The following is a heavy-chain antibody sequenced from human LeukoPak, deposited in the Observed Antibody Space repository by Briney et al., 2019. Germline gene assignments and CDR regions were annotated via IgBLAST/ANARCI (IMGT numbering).Heavy chain of an antibody. CDR3: AKDVYDCSGGSCPQYYYVMDV. CDR1: GFTFSSYG. J-gene: IGHJ6*02. Sequence: GGSLRLSCTASGFTFSSYGMHWVRQAPGKGLEWVSFIRFDGSEKYYADSVGGRFTISRDNSKNTLSLQMNSLRAEDTALYYCAKDVYDCSGGSCPQYYYVMDVWGQGTTVTVSS. D-gene: IGHD2-15*01. CDR2: IRFDGSEK. V-gene: IGHV3-30*02.